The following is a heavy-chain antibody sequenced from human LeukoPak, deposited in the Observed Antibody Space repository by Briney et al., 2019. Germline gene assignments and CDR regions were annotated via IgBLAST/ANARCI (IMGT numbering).Heavy chain of an antibody. CDR2: IWYDGSNP. CDR1: GFTFSSYG. V-gene: IGHV3-33*01. Sequence: GRSLRLSCAASGFTFSSYGTHWVRQAPGKGLEWLALIWYDGSNPYYADSVKGRFTISRDNSKNTLYLQMNCLRPEDTAVYYCARQYTGSYYCDYWGQGTLVTVSS. D-gene: IGHD1-26*01. CDR3: ARQYTGSYYCDY. J-gene: IGHJ4*02.